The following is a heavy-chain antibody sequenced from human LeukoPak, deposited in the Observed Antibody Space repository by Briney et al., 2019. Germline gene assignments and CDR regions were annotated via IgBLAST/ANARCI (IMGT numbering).Heavy chain of an antibody. CDR1: GYTFTSNY. J-gene: IGHJ4*02. CDR3: ARDVISYYYDSSGSPIGSHFDY. CDR2: INPSGGST. D-gene: IGHD3-22*01. Sequence: ASVKVSCKASGYTFTSNYIHWLRQAPGQGLEWMGLINPSGGSTSYAQKFQGRVTMTRDTPTSTVYMELSSLRSEDTAVYYCARDVISYYYDSSGSPIGSHFDYWGQGTLVTVSS. V-gene: IGHV1-46*01.